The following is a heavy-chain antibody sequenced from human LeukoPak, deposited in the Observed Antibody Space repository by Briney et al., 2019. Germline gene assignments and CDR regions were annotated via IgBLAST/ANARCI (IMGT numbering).Heavy chain of an antibody. V-gene: IGHV4-39*01. J-gene: IGHJ4*02. CDR3: ARRFVGYCSSTSCSALDY. Sequence: PSETLSLTCTVSGGSISSSSYYWGWIRQPPGKGLEWIGSIYYSGSTYYNPSLKSRVTISVDTSKNQFSLKLSSVTAADTAVYYCARRFVGYCSSTSCSALDYWGQGTLVTVSS. CDR1: GGSISSSSYY. CDR2: IYYSGST. D-gene: IGHD2-2*01.